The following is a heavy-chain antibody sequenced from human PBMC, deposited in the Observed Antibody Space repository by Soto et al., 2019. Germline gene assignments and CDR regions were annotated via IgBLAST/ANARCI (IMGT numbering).Heavy chain of an antibody. CDR2: ISGSGGST. V-gene: IGHV3-23*01. J-gene: IGHJ6*02. CDR3: AKALLRGYSYGQERNYYYYYGMDV. D-gene: IGHD5-18*01. CDR1: GFTFSSYA. Sequence: GGSLRLSCAASGFTFSSYAMSWVRQAPGKGLEWVSAISGSGGSTYYADTVKGRFTISRDNSKNTLYLQMNGLRAEDTAVYYWAKALLRGYSYGQERNYYYYYGMDVWGQGTTVTVSS.